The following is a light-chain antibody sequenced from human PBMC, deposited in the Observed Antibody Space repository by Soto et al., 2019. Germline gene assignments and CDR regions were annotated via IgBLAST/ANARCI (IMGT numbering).Light chain of an antibody. CDR2: AAS. J-gene: IGKJ4*01. Sequence: DIQMTQSPSSLSASVGDRVTITCRASQGISSYLAWYQQKPGKVPKLLIYAASTLQSGVPSRFSGSGSGTDFPLTISSLQPEDVATYYCQKYNSAPPLTFGGGTKVEIK. V-gene: IGKV1-27*01. CDR1: QGISSY. CDR3: QKYNSAPPLT.